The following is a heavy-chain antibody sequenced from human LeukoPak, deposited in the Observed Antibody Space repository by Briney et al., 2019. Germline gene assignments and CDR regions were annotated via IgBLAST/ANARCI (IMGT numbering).Heavy chain of an antibody. CDR1: GFIFSSYA. V-gene: IGHV3-30*04. CDR2: ISYDGSNK. J-gene: IGHJ4*02. CDR3: AGSSSWYRGYFDY. Sequence: GGSLRLSCAASGFIFSSYAMHWVRQAPGKGLEWVAVISYDGSNKYYADSVKGRFTISRDNSKNTLYLQMNSLRAEDTAVYYCAGSSSWYRGYFDYWGPGTLVTVSS. D-gene: IGHD6-13*01.